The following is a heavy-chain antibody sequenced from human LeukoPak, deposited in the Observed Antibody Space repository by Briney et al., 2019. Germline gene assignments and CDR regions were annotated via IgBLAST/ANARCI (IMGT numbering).Heavy chain of an antibody. D-gene: IGHD3-3*01. CDR3: AREDRVSAFDI. CDR1: GGSIRSSYYY. CDR2: IYDSGST. Sequence: SETLSLTCTVSGGSIRSSYYYWGWIRQPPGKGLEWIGSIYDSGSTYYNPSLKSRVTISVDTSKNQFSLKLSSVTAADTAVYYCAREDRVSAFDIWGQGTMVTVSS. V-gene: IGHV4-39*02. J-gene: IGHJ3*02.